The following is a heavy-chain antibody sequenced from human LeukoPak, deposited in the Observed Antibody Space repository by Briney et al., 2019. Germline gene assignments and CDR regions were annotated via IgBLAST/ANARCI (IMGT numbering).Heavy chain of an antibody. CDR3: ARGTRATIDY. D-gene: IGHD1-26*01. V-gene: IGHV4-59*01. CDR1: GGSISSYY. Sequence: PSETLSLTCTVSGGSISSYYWSWIRQPPGEGLEWIGYIYYSGSTNYNPSLKSRVTISVDTSKNQFSLKLSSVTAADTAVYYCARGTRATIDYWGQGTLVTVSS. J-gene: IGHJ4*02. CDR2: IYYSGST.